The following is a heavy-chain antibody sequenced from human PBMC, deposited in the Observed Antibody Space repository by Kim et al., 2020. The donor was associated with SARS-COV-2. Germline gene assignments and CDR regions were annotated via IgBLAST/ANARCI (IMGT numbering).Heavy chain of an antibody. V-gene: IGHV3-21*01. CDR2: ISSSSSYI. Sequence: GGSLRLSCAASGFTFSSYSMNWVRQAPGKGLEWVSSISSSSSYIYYADSVKGRFTISRDNAKNSLYLQMNSLRAEDTAVYYCASSTVTLYYFDYWGQGTLVTVSS. J-gene: IGHJ4*02. D-gene: IGHD4-17*01. CDR1: GFTFSSYS. CDR3: ASSTVTLYYFDY.